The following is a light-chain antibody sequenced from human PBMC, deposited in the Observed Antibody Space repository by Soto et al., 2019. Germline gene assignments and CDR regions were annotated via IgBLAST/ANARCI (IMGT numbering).Light chain of an antibody. CDR3: SSYTSSSANV. CDR2: DVS. CDR1: SSDVGGYNY. J-gene: IGLJ1*01. Sequence: QSALTQPASVSGSPGQSITISCTGTSSDVGGYNYVSWYQQHPGKAPKLMIYDVSHRPSGISNRFSGSKSGNTASLPISGLQAEDEADYYCSSYTSSSANVFGTGTKLTVL. V-gene: IGLV2-14*03.